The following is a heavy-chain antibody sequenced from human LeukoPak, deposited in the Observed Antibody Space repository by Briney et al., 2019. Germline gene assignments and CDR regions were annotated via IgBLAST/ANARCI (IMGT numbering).Heavy chain of an antibody. V-gene: IGHV4-61*01. J-gene: IGHJ5*02. D-gene: IGHD2-2*01. CDR3: ARALVVPAAKFDP. CDR1: GGSVISGSYY. CDR2: IYYSGST. Sequence: SETLSHTSTVPGGSVISGSYYWSCVRQPPGRGLEWMGYIYYSGSTNYNPSLKSRFTISVDTSKNQFSLKLSSVTAADTAVYYCARALVVPAAKFDPWGQGTLVTVSS.